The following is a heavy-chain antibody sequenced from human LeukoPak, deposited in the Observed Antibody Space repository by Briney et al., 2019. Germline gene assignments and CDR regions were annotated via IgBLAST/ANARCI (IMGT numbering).Heavy chain of an antibody. CDR3: ARGRLGRYYDSSGYYCLDY. Sequence: GGSLRLSCAASGFTFSSYAMHWVRQAPGKGLEWVAVISYDGSNKYYADSVKGRFTISRDNSKNTLYLQMNSLRAEDTAVYYCARGRLGRYYDSSGYYCLDYWGQGTLVTVSS. J-gene: IGHJ4*02. CDR2: ISYDGSNK. CDR1: GFTFSSYA. D-gene: IGHD3-22*01. V-gene: IGHV3-30-3*01.